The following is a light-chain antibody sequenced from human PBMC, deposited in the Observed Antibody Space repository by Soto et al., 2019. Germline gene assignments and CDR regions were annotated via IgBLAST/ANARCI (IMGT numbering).Light chain of an antibody. CDR1: SSDVGASNY. Sequence: QSALTQPASVSASPGQSITISCTGTSSDVGASNYVSWYQQHPGKAPKLMIYEVGNRPSGVSNRFSCSKSGSTASLTISGLQAEDEADYYCSSYTSSSTLAYVFGTGTKVTVL. V-gene: IGLV2-14*01. J-gene: IGLJ1*01. CDR2: EVG. CDR3: SSYTSSSTLAYV.